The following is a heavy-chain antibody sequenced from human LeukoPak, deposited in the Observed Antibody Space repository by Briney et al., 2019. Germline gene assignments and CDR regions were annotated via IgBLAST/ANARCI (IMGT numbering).Heavy chain of an antibody. CDR2: ISYDGSNK. D-gene: IGHD3-10*01. CDR1: GFTFGSYG. Sequence: GGSLRLSCAASGFTFGSYGMHWVRQAPGKGLEWVAVISYDGSNKYYADSVKGRFTISRDNSKNTLYLQMNSLRAEDTAVYYCAKDRGMVRGVNLFDYWGQGTLVTVSS. V-gene: IGHV3-30*18. J-gene: IGHJ4*02. CDR3: AKDRGMVRGVNLFDY.